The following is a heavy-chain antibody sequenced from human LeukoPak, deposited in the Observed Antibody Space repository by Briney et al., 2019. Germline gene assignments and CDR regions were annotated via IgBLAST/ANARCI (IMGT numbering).Heavy chain of an antibody. Sequence: GGSLRLSCAASGFTFSDYYMSWIRQAPGKGLEWVSYISSSGSTIYYADSVKGRFTISRDHAKNSLYLQMNSLRAEDTAVYYCARGPDRITMIVVVINPQPGFDYWGQGTLVTVSS. V-gene: IGHV3-11*01. CDR2: ISSSGSTI. CDR1: GFTFSDYY. D-gene: IGHD3-22*01. J-gene: IGHJ4*02. CDR3: ARGPDRITMIVVVINPQPGFDY.